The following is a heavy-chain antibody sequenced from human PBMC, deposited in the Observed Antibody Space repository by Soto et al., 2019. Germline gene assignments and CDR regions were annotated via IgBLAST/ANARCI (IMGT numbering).Heavy chain of an antibody. D-gene: IGHD1-26*01. V-gene: IGHV3-48*03. CDR1: GFTFSAYE. CDR3: ATRLPYRGFDC. Sequence: GGSLRLSCVGSGFTFSAYEMNWIRQAPGRGLERVSYLSRGGYTIEYADSVNGRFTVSRDDATNSHYLQMNSLRAEDTAVYFCATRLPYRGFDCWGQGTLVTVSS. J-gene: IGHJ4*02. CDR2: LSRGGYTI.